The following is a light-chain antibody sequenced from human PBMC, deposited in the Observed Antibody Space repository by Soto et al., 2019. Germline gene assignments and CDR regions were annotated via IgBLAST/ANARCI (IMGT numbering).Light chain of an antibody. CDR3: QQYNVWPLT. Sequence: IVMTQSPATLSVSPGERATLSCRASQGVSSNLAWYQQKPGQTPKLPIYVASTRATGLPDRFSGSGSGTQCTLTISSLQSEDFAVYYCQQYNVWPLTFGGGTKVEFK. CDR2: VAS. J-gene: IGKJ4*01. CDR1: QGVSSN. V-gene: IGKV3-15*01.